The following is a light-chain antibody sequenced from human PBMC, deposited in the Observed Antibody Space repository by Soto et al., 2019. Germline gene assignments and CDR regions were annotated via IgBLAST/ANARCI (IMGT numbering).Light chain of an antibody. CDR3: QQFEHLPFT. CDR2: DTS. CDR1: QSVGDF. Sequence: DIQMTQSPSSLSASVGDRVTISCRASQSVGDFLNWYQQKPGKDPRLLIYDTSNLETGVPSRFSGRRSGTDFTLAISSLQPEYFATYYCQQFEHLPFTFGQGTKVDIK. V-gene: IGKV1-33*01. J-gene: IGKJ2*01.